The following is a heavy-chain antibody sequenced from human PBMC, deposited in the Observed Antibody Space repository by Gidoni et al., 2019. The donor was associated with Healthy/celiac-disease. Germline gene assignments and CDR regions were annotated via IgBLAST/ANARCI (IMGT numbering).Heavy chain of an antibody. CDR1: GFTVDDYA. Sequence: EVQLVESGGGLVQPGSSLRLSCAASGFTVDDYAMHWVRQAPGKGLEWVSGISWNSGSIGYADSVKGRFTISRDNAKNSLYLQMNSLRAEDTALYYCAKDPYSYYDILTGHPWFDPWGQGTLVTVSS. D-gene: IGHD3-9*01. V-gene: IGHV3-9*01. J-gene: IGHJ5*02. CDR3: AKDPYSYYDILTGHPWFDP. CDR2: ISWNSGSI.